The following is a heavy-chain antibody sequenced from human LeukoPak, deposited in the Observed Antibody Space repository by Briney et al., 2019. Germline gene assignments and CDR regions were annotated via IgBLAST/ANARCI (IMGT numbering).Heavy chain of an antibody. V-gene: IGHV1-2*02. J-gene: IGHJ4*02. CDR3: AAGDSSGYHDY. CDR1: GYTFTGYY. CDR2: INPNSGGT. D-gene: IGHD3-22*01. Sequence: ASVKVSFKASGYTFTGYYMHWVRQAPGQGLEWMGWINPNSGGTNYAQKLQGRVTMTRDTSLSTAYMELSRLRSDDTAVYYCAAGDSSGYHDYWGQGTLVTVSS.